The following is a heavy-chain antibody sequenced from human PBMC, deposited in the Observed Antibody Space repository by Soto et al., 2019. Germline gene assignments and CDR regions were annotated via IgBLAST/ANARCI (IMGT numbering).Heavy chain of an antibody. J-gene: IGHJ4*02. Sequence: PSETLSLTCTVSIGSISSYYWSWIRQPPGKGLEWIAYIYYSVSTNYNPSLKSRVTISVDTSKNQFSLKLTSVTAADTAVYYCARGFDWLARFDYWGQGTLVTVSS. CDR2: IYYSVST. CDR3: ARGFDWLARFDY. V-gene: IGHV4-59*01. CDR1: IGSISSYY. D-gene: IGHD3-9*01.